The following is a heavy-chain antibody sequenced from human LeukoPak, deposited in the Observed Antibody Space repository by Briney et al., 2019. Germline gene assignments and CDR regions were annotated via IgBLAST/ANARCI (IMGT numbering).Heavy chain of an antibody. D-gene: IGHD6-13*01. Sequence: GGSLRLSCEASGFSFSNYWMTWVRQAPGKGLEWVADINQNGGQSYYVDSVKGRSTLSRDNAKNSLFLQLNSLRAEDTAVYYCVKNSGWYCLDYWGQGITVIVSS. CDR2: INQNGGQS. V-gene: IGHV3-7*03. CDR1: GFSFSNYW. J-gene: IGHJ4*02. CDR3: VKNSGWYCLDY.